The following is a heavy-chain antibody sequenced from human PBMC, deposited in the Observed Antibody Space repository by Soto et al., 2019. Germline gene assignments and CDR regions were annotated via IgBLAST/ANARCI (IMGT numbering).Heavy chain of an antibody. CDR3: ARGLSSPSATEI. CDR2: IHNSGST. Sequence: QPQLQESGPGLVKPSETLSLTCTVSGGSVSSCCNYWGWVRQPPGKGLEWIGSIHNSGSTSYNPSLRSRVTISVDTPKNQFSLTLTSVTAADTAVYYCARGLSSPSATEIWGQGSLVTVSS. CDR1: GGSVSSCCNY. J-gene: IGHJ4*02. V-gene: IGHV4-39*01. D-gene: IGHD6-6*01.